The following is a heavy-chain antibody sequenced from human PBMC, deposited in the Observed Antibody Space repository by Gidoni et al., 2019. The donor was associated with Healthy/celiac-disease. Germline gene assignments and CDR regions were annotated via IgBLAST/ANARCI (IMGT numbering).Heavy chain of an antibody. CDR3: AKGGSITIFGVDIDY. CDR1: VFTFDDYA. D-gene: IGHD3-3*01. CDR2: ISWNSGSI. V-gene: IGHV3-9*01. J-gene: IGHJ4*02. Sequence: EVQLVESGGGLVQPGRSLRLSCSASVFTFDDYAMHWVRQAPGKGLEWVSGISWNSGSIGYADSVKGRFTISRDNAKNSLYLQMNSLRAEDTALYYCAKGGSITIFGVDIDYWGQGTLVTVSS.